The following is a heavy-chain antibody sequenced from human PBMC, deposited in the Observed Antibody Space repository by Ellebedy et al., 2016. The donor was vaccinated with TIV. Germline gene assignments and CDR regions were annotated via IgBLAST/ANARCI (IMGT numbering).Heavy chain of an antibody. CDR3: ARDVNGYSGPGNFDY. D-gene: IGHD5-12*01. V-gene: IGHV3-7*03. CDR2: IKQDGSEK. CDR1: GFTFSSYW. Sequence: PGGSLRLSCAASGFTFSSYWMSWVRQAPGKGLEWVANIKQDGSEKYYVDSVKGRFTISRDNAKNSLYLQMNSLRAEDTAVYYCARDVNGYSGPGNFDYWGQGTLVTVSS. J-gene: IGHJ4*02.